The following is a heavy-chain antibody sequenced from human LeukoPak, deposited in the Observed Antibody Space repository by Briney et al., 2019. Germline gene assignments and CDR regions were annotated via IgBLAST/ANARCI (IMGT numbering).Heavy chain of an antibody. CDR1: GFTFSSYA. D-gene: IGHD6-13*01. J-gene: IGHJ4*02. Sequence: GGSLRLSCAASGFTFSSYAMSWVRQAAGKGLEWVSAISGSGGSTYYADSVKGRFTISRDNYKNTLYLQMNSLRAEDTAVYYCAKAREAGAAGTTRYYFDYWGQGTLVTVSS. V-gene: IGHV3-23*01. CDR3: AKAREAGAAGTTRYYFDY. CDR2: ISGSGGST.